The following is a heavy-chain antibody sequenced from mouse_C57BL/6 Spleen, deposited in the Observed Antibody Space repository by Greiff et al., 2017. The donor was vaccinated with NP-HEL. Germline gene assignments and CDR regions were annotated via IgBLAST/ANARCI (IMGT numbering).Heavy chain of an antibody. V-gene: IGHV5-6*01. CDR1: GFTFSSYG. J-gene: IGHJ3*01. CDR3: ARQGGTPGWFAY. D-gene: IGHD1-1*02. Sequence: EVQRVESGGDLVKPGGSLKLSCAASGFTFSSYGMSWVRQTPDKRLEWVATISSGGSYTYYPDSVKGRFTISRDNAKNTLYLQMSSLKSEDTAMYYGARQGGTPGWFAYWGQGTLVTVSA. CDR2: ISSGGSYT.